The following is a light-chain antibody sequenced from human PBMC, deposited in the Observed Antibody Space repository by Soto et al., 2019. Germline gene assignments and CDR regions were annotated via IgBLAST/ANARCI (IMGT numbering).Light chain of an antibody. V-gene: IGKV1-5*01. Sequence: DIQMTHSPSTLSASVLYIVTITFRASQSISSWLAWYQQKPGKAPKLLIYDASGLESGVPSRFSGSGSGTEFTLTISSLQPDDFATYYCQKYNSYSWTFGQGTKVDIK. CDR1: QSISSW. J-gene: IGKJ1*01. CDR2: DAS. CDR3: QKYNSYSWT.